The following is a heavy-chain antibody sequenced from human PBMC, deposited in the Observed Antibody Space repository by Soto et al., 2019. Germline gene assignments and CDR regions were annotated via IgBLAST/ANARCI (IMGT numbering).Heavy chain of an antibody. J-gene: IGHJ4*02. CDR1: GGTFSRYA. CDR2: IIPIFGTA. D-gene: IGHD3-22*01. V-gene: IGHV1-69*13. Sequence: SVQVSCKASGGTFSRYAISWVRQAPGQGLEWMGGIIPIFGTANYAQKFQGRVTITADESTSTAYMELSSLRSEDTAVYYCARDRDSSGYYFIGRFDYWGQGTLVTVSS. CDR3: ARDRDSSGYYFIGRFDY.